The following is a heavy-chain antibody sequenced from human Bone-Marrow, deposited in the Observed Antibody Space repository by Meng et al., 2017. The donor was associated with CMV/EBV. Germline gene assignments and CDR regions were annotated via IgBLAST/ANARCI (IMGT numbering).Heavy chain of an antibody. CDR3: ARDPSTPYDFWSGYSLETDY. D-gene: IGHD3-3*01. CDR2: ISCDGSNK. J-gene: IGHJ4*02. V-gene: IGHV3-30*04. CDR1: SYA. Sequence: SYAMHWFRQAPGKGLEWVAVISCDGSNKYYADSEKGRFTISRDNSKNTLYLQMNSLRAEDTAVYYCARDPSTPYDFWSGYSLETDYWGQGTLVTVSS.